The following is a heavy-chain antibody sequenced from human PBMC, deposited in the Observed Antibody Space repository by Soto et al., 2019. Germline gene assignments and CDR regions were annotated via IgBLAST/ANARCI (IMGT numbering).Heavy chain of an antibody. V-gene: IGHV6-1*01. D-gene: IGHD2-2*01. CDR2: TYYRSKWYS. CDR1: GDSVSRNSAA. Sequence: QTLSLTCAISGDSVSRNSAAWNWIRQSPSRGLEWLGRTYYRSKWYSDYAVSVKSRITINPDTSKNHFSLLLNSVTPEDTAVYYCARDSLLCSGNSCSTHFDFWGQGTMVTVYS. J-gene: IGHJ4*02. CDR3: ARDSLLCSGNSCSTHFDF.